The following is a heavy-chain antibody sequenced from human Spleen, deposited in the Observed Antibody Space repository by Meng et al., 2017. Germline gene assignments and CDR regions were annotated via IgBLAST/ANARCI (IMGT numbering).Heavy chain of an antibody. CDR1: GASFSGYY. D-gene: IGHD1-1*01. CDR2: INHSGST. J-gene: IGHJ4*02. CDR3: AGGGGNYYLDY. V-gene: IGHV4-34*01. Sequence: QVQLQQRGAGLWKPSETLSLTCAVYGASFSGYYWTWIRQPPGKGLEWIGEINHSGSTRYNPSLKSRVTISVDTSKNQFSLNLTSMTAADTAVYYCAGGGGNYYLDYWGQGTLVTVSS.